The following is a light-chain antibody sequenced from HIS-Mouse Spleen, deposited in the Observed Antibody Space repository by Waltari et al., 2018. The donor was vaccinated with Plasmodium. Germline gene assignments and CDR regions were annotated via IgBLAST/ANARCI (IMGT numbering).Light chain of an antibody. CDR3: QSYDSSLSEVV. CDR1: SSHIGAGYD. Sequence: QSVLTQPPSVSGAPGQRVTISCTGSSSHIGAGYDVHWYQQLPGTAPKLLIYGNSNRPSGVPDRFSGSKSGTSASLAITGLQAEDEADYYCQSYDSSLSEVVFGGGTKLTVL. V-gene: IGLV1-40*01. CDR2: GNS. J-gene: IGLJ2*01.